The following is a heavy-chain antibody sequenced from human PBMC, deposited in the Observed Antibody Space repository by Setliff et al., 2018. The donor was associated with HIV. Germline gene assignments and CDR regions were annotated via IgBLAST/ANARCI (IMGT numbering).Heavy chain of an antibody. J-gene: IGHJ6*03. Sequence: ASVKVSCKASGYTFTSYGISWVRQAPGQGLEWMGWISAYNGNTNYAQKFRGRVTMTTDTSTSTAYMELRSLKSDDTAVYYCARGLPDCGGDCYPYYMDVWGKGTTVTISS. V-gene: IGHV1-18*01. D-gene: IGHD2-21*02. CDR2: ISAYNGNT. CDR1: GYTFTSYG. CDR3: ARGLPDCGGDCYPYYMDV.